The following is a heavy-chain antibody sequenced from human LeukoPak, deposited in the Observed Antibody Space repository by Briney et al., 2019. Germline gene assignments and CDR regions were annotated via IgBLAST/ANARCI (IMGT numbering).Heavy chain of an antibody. V-gene: IGHV4-39*07. CDR2: IYYSGST. J-gene: IGHJ6*02. Sequence: PSETLSLTCTVSGGSISSSSYYWGWIRQPPGKGLEWIGSIYYSGSTYYNPSLKSRVTISVDTSKNQFSLKLSSVTAADTAVYYCARFLPREYYGMDVWGQGTTVTVSS. CDR1: GGSISSSSYY. CDR3: ARFLPREYYGMDV.